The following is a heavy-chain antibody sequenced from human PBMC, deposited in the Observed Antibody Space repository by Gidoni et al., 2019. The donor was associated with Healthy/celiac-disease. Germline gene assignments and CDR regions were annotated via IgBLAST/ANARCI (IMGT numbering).Heavy chain of an antibody. CDR2: ISYDGSNK. V-gene: IGHV3-30-3*01. CDR3: AREKKTTVTMIMVPDFDY. J-gene: IGHJ4*02. D-gene: IGHD4-17*01. Sequence: QVQLVESGGGVVQPGRSLRLSCAASGFTFSSYAMHWVRQAPGKGLEWVAVISYDGSNKYYADSVKGRFTISRDNSKNTLYLQMNSLRAEDTAVYYCAREKKTTVTMIMVPDFDYWGQGTLVTVSS. CDR1: GFTFSSYA.